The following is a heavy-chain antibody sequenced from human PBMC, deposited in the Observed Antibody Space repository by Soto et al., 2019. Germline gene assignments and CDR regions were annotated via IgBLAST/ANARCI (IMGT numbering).Heavy chain of an antibody. CDR2: IYYSGST. CDR1: GGSISSYY. J-gene: IGHJ6*03. CDR3: ARATPPQFHCSGGSCSRGRSYYYYMDV. D-gene: IGHD2-15*01. Sequence: SETLSLTCTVSGGSISSYYWSWIRQPPGKGLEWIGYIYYSGSTNYNPSLKSRVTISVDTSKNQFSLKLSSVTAADTAVYYCARATPPQFHCSGGSCSRGRSYYYYMDVWGKGTTVTVSS. V-gene: IGHV4-59*01.